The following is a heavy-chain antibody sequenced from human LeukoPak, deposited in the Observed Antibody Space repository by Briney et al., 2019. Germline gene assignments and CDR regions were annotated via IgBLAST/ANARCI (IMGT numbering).Heavy chain of an antibody. CDR2: ISYDGSNK. V-gene: IGHV3-30-3*01. CDR3: ARVDHT. Sequence: GGSLRLSCAASGFTFSSYAVHWVRQAPGKGLEWVAVISYDGSNKYYADSVKGRFTISRDNSKNTLYLQMNSLRAEDTAVYYCARVDHTWGQGTLVTVSS. CDR1: GFTFSSYA. J-gene: IGHJ4*02.